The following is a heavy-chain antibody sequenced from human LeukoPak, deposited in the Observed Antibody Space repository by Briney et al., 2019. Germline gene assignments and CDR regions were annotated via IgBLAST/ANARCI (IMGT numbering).Heavy chain of an antibody. CDR3: ARGEPRYFGWPIGDY. Sequence: GGSLRLSCVASGFTFSSYWMSWVRQAPGKGLEWVANIKQDGSEKYYVDSVKGRFTISRDNARNSLYLQMNSLRAEDTAIYYCARGEPRYFGWPIGDYWGQGTLVTVSS. V-gene: IGHV3-7*01. CDR2: IKQDGSEK. J-gene: IGHJ4*02. D-gene: IGHD3-9*01. CDR1: GFTFSSYW.